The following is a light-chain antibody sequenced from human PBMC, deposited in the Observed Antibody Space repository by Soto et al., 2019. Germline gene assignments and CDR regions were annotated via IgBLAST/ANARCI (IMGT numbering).Light chain of an antibody. V-gene: IGKV1-27*01. CDR2: AAS. J-gene: IGKJ1*01. CDR1: QGIWNS. Sequence: DIQMTQSPSSLSAPVGARVTITCRASQGIWNSLAWYQQTPGQVPTLLFYAASTLQSGVPSRFSGSGSGTDFTLTISSLQPEAVSTYYCQKYDMGPWAFGQGTKVEIK. CDR3: QKYDMGPWA.